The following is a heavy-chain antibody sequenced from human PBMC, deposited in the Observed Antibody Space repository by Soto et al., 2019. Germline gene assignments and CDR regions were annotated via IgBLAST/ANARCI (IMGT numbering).Heavy chain of an antibody. CDR1: GGSFSGYY. Sequence: SETLSLTCAVYGGSFSGYYWSWIRQPPGKGLEWIGEINHSGSTNYNPSLKSRVTISVDTSKNQFSLKLSSVTAADTAVYYCARGRVHDSSGYPFSYWGQGTLVTVSS. CDR3: ARGRVHDSSGYPFSY. V-gene: IGHV4-34*01. CDR2: INHSGST. J-gene: IGHJ4*02. D-gene: IGHD3-22*01.